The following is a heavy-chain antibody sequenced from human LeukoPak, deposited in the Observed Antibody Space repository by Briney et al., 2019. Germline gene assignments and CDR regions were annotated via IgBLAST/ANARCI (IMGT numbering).Heavy chain of an antibody. J-gene: IGHJ1*01. CDR3: ARASSSWLLIVH. V-gene: IGHV1-2*02. Sequence: ASVKVSCKASGYTFTGYYMHWVRQAPGQGLEWMGWIKPNSGGTKYAQKFQGRVTMTRDTSISTAYMELSRLRSDDTAVYYCARASSSWLLIVHWGQGTLVTVSS. CDR2: IKPNSGGT. CDR1: GYTFTGYY. D-gene: IGHD6-13*01.